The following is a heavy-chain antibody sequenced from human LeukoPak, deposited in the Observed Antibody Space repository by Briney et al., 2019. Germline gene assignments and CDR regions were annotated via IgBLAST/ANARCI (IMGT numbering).Heavy chain of an antibody. D-gene: IGHD3-16*01. CDR2: INQDASVS. CDR1: GFTFSAYW. Sequence: GGSLRLSCAASGFTFSAYWMSWFRKAPGQGLEWVANINQDASVSHYIDSVKGRFTISRDNAKNSLFLQMNRLRAEDTALYYCARKVGDYWGQGTLVTVSS. CDR3: ARKVGDY. V-gene: IGHV3-7*01. J-gene: IGHJ4*02.